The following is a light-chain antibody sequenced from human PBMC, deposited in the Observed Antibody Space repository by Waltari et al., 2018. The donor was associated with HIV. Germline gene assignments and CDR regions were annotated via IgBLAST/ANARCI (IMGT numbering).Light chain of an antibody. Sequence: EIVFTQSPDTLSLSQGARATLSCMASPSVGVNYLACYQQKPGQAPSLLISHASSSATGIPDRFSGSGSATDFTLTISRLEPEDFAVYYCQQYGSSPITFGQGTRLEI. CDR1: PSVGVNY. CDR3: QQYGSSPIT. J-gene: IGKJ5*01. CDR2: HAS. V-gene: IGKV3-20*01.